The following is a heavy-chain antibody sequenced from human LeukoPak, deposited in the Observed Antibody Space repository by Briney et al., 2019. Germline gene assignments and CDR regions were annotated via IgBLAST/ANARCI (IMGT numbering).Heavy chain of an antibody. J-gene: IGHJ2*01. Sequence: PGGSLRLSCAASGFTVSSNYMSWVRQGPGKGLEWVSSISSSSSYIYYADSVKGRFTISRDNAKNSLYLQMNSLRAEDTAVYYCAREPYDILTGYLDRYFDLWGRGTLVTVSS. CDR2: ISSSSSYI. CDR1: GFTVSSNY. V-gene: IGHV3-21*01. CDR3: AREPYDILTGYLDRYFDL. D-gene: IGHD3-9*01.